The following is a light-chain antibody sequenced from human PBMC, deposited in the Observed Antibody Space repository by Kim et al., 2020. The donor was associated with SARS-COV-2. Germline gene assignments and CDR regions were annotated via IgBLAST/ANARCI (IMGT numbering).Light chain of an antibody. V-gene: IGLV1-40*01. Sequence: QSVLTQPPSVSGALGQRVTISCTGSDSNIGAGFDVHWYQHLPGTVPRLLIFRSTHRSSGVPDRFSGSKSGTSASLAINGLEADDEADYYCQSFDRSLCGSGFFGGGTKVTVL. CDR2: RST. J-gene: IGLJ2*01. CDR3: QSFDRSLCGSGF. CDR1: DSNIGAGFD.